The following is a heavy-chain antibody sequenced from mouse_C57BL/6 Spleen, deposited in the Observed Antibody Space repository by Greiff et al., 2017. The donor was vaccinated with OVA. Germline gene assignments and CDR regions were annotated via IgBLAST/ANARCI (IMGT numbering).Heavy chain of an antibody. CDR1: GFTFSSYG. D-gene: IGHD4-1*01. J-gene: IGHJ2*01. V-gene: IGHV5-6*01. CDR2: ISSGGSYT. Sequence: EVQLVESGGDLVKPGGSLKLSCAASGFTFSSYGMSWVRQTPDKRLEWVATISSGGSYTYYPDSVKGRFTISRDNAKNTLYLQMSSLKSEDTAMYYCARHGKGYFDYWGQGTTLTVSS. CDR3: ARHGKGYFDY.